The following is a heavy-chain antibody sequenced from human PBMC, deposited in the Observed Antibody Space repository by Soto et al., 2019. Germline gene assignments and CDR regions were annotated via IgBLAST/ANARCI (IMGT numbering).Heavy chain of an antibody. D-gene: IGHD3-22*01. CDR2: IYYSGST. V-gene: IGHV4-31*03. J-gene: IGHJ4*02. Sequence: TLSLTCTVSGGSISSGGYYWCWIRQHPGKGLEWIGYIYYSGSTYYNPSVKSRVTISVDTSKNQFSLRLSSVTAADTAVYYCARAPPGYYGSSGYYYYFDYWGQGTLVTVSS. CDR3: ARAPPGYYGSSGYYYYFDY. CDR1: GGSISSGGYY.